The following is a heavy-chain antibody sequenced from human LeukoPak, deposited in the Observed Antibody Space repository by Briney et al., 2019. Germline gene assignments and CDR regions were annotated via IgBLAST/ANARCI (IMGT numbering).Heavy chain of an antibody. Sequence: GESLKISCKGSGYSFTTYWIGWVRQMPGKSLEWMGIIYPGDSDTRYSPPFQGQVTISADKSVTTAYLQWSSLKASDTAMYYCALGAVRGLHAFDIWGQGTMVTVSS. CDR2: IYPGDSDT. D-gene: IGHD3-10*01. CDR3: ALGAVRGLHAFDI. V-gene: IGHV5-51*01. CDR1: GYSFTTYW. J-gene: IGHJ3*02.